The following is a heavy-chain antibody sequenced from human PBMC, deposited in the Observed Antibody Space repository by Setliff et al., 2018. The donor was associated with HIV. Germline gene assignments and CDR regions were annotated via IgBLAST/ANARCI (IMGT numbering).Heavy chain of an antibody. CDR1: GGSISSYY. D-gene: IGHD5-18*01. CDR3: AQDLGYSLDY. J-gene: IGHJ4*02. CDR2: IYYSGST. Sequence: SETLSLTCTVSGGSISSYYWSWIRQPPGKGLEWIGYIYYSGSTNYNPSLKSRVTISVDTSKNQFSLKLSSVTAADTAVYYCAQDLGYSLDYWGQGTLVTVSS. V-gene: IGHV4-59*08.